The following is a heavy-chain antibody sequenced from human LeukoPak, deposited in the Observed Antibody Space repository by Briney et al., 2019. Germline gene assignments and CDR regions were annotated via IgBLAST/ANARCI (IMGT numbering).Heavy chain of an antibody. Sequence: SETLSLTCTVSGGSISSSSYYWGWIRQPPGKGLEWIGSIYYSGSTYYNPSLKSRVTISVDTSKNQFSLKLSSVTAADTAVYYCAKWDFYCSSTSCSYFDYWGQGTLVTVSS. D-gene: IGHD2-2*01. V-gene: IGHV4-39*01. CDR3: AKWDFYCSSTSCSYFDY. J-gene: IGHJ4*02. CDR1: GGSISSSSYY. CDR2: IYYSGST.